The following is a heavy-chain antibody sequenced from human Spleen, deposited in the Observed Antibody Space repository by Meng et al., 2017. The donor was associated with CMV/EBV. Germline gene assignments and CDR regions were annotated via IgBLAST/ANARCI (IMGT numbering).Heavy chain of an antibody. V-gene: IGHV1-2*02. D-gene: IGHD4-23*01. CDR1: GYTFTGYY. J-gene: IGHJ5*02. Sequence: ASVKVSCKASGYTFTGYYMHWVRQAPGQGLEWMGWINPNSGGTNYAQKFQGRVTMTRDTSISTAYMELSRLRSDDTAVSNCARDTYGGNPGGEFDPWGQGTMVTVS. CDR2: INPNSGGT. CDR3: ARDTYGGNPGGEFDP.